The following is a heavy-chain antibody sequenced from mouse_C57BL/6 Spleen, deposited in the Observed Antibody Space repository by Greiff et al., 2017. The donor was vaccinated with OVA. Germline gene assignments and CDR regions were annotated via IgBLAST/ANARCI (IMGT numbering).Heavy chain of an antibody. V-gene: IGHV14-4*01. CDR3: TTIGSSGYKGFAY. CDR1: GFNIKDDY. CDR2: IDPENGDT. J-gene: IGHJ3*01. Sequence: EVQLQQSGAELVRPGASVKLSCTASGFNIKDDYMHWVKQRPEQGLEWIGWIDPENGDTEYASKFQGKATITADTSSNTAYLQLSSLTSEDTAVYYCTTIGSSGYKGFAYWGQGTLVTVSA. D-gene: IGHD3-2*02.